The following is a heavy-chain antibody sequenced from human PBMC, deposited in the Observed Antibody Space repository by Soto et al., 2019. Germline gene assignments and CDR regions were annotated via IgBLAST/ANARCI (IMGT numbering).Heavy chain of an antibody. CDR1: GGSISSGGYY. J-gene: IGHJ5*02. CDR3: AGNSFGELLAWFDP. D-gene: IGHD3-10*01. Sequence: SETLSLTCTVSGGSISSGGYYWSWIRQHPGKGLEWIGYIYYSGSTYYNPSLKSRVTISVDTSKNQFSLKLSSVTAADTAVYYCAGNSFGELLAWFDPWGQGTLVTV. CDR2: IYYSGST. V-gene: IGHV4-31*03.